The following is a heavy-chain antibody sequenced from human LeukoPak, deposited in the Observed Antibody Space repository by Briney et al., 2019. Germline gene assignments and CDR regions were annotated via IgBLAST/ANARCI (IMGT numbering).Heavy chain of an antibody. CDR2: TYYRSKWYN. CDR1: GDSVSSNSAA. D-gene: IGHD1-26*01. CDR3: ARDRGATPLGGVYNWFDP. V-gene: IGHV6-1*01. J-gene: IGHJ5*02. Sequence: SQTLSLTCAISGDSVSSNSAAWNWLRQSPSRGLEWLGRTYYRSKWYNDYAVSVKSRITINPDTSKNQFSLQLNSVTPEDTAVYYCARDRGATPLGGVYNWFDPWGQGTLVTVSS.